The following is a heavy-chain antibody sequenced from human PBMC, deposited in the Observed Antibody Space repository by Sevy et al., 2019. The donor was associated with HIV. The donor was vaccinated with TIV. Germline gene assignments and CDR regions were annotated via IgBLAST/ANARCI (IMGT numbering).Heavy chain of an antibody. CDR1: GYSFTSYW. Sequence: GESLKISCKGSGYSFTSYWIGWVRQMPGKGLEWMGIIYPGDSDVRYNPSLQGQVTISVDKSISTAYLQWSSLKASDTAMYYCAGATSGTAPHYSYYTMDVWGQGTTVTVSS. D-gene: IGHD1-1*01. V-gene: IGHV5-51*01. CDR2: IYPGDSDV. CDR3: AGATSGTAPHYSYYTMDV. J-gene: IGHJ6*02.